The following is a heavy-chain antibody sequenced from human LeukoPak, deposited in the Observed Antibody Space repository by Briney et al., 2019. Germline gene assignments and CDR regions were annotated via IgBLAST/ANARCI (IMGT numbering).Heavy chain of an antibody. CDR2: INPNTGGT. V-gene: IGHV1-2*02. CDR3: ARDLGATTGAPWYYFDN. D-gene: IGHD1-26*01. Sequence: GASVKVSCKASGYTFTDYYFHWVRQVPGQGLECMGWINPNTGGTNYPQKFQGRVTMTRDTAISTAYMELTSLRSDDTAAYYCARDLGATTGAPWYYFDNWGQGTLVTVPS. J-gene: IGHJ4*01. CDR1: GYTFTDYY.